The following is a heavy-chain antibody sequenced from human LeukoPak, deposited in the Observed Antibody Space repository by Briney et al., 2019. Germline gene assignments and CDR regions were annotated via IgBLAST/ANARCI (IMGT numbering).Heavy chain of an antibody. V-gene: IGHV1-2*02. Sequence: ASVKVSCKASGYTFTGYYMHWVRRAPGQGLEWMGWINPNSGGTNYAQKFQGRVTMTRDTSISTAYMELSRLRSGDTAVYYCARGSCSGGSCYDYYYYMDVWGKGTTVTVSS. J-gene: IGHJ6*03. CDR3: ARGSCSGGSCYDYYYYMDV. D-gene: IGHD2-15*01. CDR2: INPNSGGT. CDR1: GYTFTGYY.